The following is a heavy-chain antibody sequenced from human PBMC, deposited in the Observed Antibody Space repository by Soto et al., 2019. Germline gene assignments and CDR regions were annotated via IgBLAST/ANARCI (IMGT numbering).Heavy chain of an antibody. Sequence: QVQLLQSGAEVKKPGSSVKVSCKASGATFSSFAFSWVRQAPGQGREWMGVIIPIFDTISYAQKFQGRVTITADESTRTAYMELNSLTSDDTAVYYCASPLKWSGYYIAFDYWGQGTLVIVSS. CDR3: ASPLKWSGYYIAFDY. CDR1: GATFSSFA. V-gene: IGHV1-69*01. D-gene: IGHD3-3*01. J-gene: IGHJ4*02. CDR2: IIPIFDTI.